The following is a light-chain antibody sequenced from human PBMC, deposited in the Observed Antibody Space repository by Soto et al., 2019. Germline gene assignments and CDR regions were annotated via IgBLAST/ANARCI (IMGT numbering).Light chain of an antibody. CDR1: SNDVGGYDY. CDR3: SSYEGSNNLL. J-gene: IGLJ3*02. CDR2: EVS. Sequence: QSALTQPPSASGSPGQSVTISCTGSSNDVGGYDYVSWYQQHPGKAPKLMIYEVSKRPSGVPDRFSGSKSGNTASLTVSGLQAEDEADYFCSSYEGSNNLLFGGGTKVTVL. V-gene: IGLV2-8*01.